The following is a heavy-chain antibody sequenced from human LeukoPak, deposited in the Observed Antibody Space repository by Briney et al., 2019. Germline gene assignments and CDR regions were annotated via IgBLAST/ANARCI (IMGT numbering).Heavy chain of an antibody. CDR1: GGSISSYY. J-gene: IGHJ6*03. CDR3: ARDCSSTSCYYYYYYYMDV. D-gene: IGHD2-2*01. CDR2: IYYSGST. V-gene: IGHV4-59*12. Sequence: KPSETLSLTCTVSGGSISSYYWSWIRQPPGKGLEWIGYIYYSGSTNYNPSLKSRVTISVDTSKNQFSLKLSSVTAADTAVYYCARDCSSTSCYYYYYYYMDVWGKGTTVTVSS.